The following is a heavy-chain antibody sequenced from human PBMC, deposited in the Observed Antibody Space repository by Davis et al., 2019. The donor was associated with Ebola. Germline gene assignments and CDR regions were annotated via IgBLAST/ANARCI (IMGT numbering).Heavy chain of an antibody. J-gene: IGHJ4*02. D-gene: IGHD3-9*01. Sequence: KVSCKGSGYSFTNSWIGWVRQMPGKGLEWMGIIYPGDSDTRYSPSFQGQVTISADKSISTASLQWSSLKASDTAMYYCARLDYDVLTAYYVFDYWGQGTLVTVSS. CDR3: ARLDYDVLTAYYVFDY. V-gene: IGHV5-51*01. CDR2: IYPGDSDT. CDR1: GYSFTNSW.